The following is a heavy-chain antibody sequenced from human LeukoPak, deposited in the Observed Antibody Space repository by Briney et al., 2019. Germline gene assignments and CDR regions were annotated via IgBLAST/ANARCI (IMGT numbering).Heavy chain of an antibody. CDR3: ARELGSSSWYDY. CDR2: IYHSGST. J-gene: IGHJ4*02. V-gene: IGHV4-39*07. D-gene: IGHD6-13*01. Sequence: SETLSPTCTVSGGSISTSGYYWGWIRQPPGKGLEWIGSIYHSGSTYYNPSLKSRVTISVDTSKNQFSLKLSSVTAADTAVYYCARELGSSSWYDYWGQGTLVTVSS. CDR1: GGSISTSGYY.